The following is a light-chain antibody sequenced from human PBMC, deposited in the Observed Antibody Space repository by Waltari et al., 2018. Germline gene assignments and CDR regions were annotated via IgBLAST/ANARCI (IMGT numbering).Light chain of an antibody. V-gene: IGLV1-47*01. J-gene: IGLJ3*02. CDR2: VNS. Sequence: QSVLPQPPSASGTPGQRVTISCSGSSSNIGSNYVYWYLQLPGSAPKLLIYVNSQRPSGFPDRFSGSKSGTSASLASSGLRSEDEADYYCAAWDDSLSARLFGGGTKLTVL. CDR1: SSNIGSNY. CDR3: AAWDDSLSARL.